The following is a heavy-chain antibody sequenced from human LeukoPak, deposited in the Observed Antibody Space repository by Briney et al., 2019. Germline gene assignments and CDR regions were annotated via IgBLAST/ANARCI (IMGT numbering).Heavy chain of an antibody. CDR1: QFKFSSYG. Sequence: PGGSLRLSCAASQFKFSSYGMHWVRQAPGKGREWVAFIRHDESNTNYAHSVKGRFTVSRGNSKNTLYLQMNSLRPEDTAVYYCGKGNEIDYWGQGTLVTVSS. J-gene: IGHJ4*02. V-gene: IGHV3-30*02. CDR3: GKGNEIDY. D-gene: IGHD1-1*01. CDR2: IRHDESNT.